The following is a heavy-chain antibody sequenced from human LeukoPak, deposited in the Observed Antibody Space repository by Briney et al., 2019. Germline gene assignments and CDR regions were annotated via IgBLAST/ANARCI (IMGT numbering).Heavy chain of an antibody. V-gene: IGHV1-46*01. CDR3: ARAIGCSSTSCPYTYDYYGMDV. CDR2: INISGGST. D-gene: IGHD2-2*01. Sequence: GASVKVSCKASGSTFTSYYMHWVRQAPGQGNGWKGVINISGGSTSYAQKFQGRVTMTRDTSTSTVYMELSSLRSEDTAVYYCARAIGCSSTSCPYTYDYYGMDVWGKGATVTVSS. CDR1: GSTFTSYY. J-gene: IGHJ6*04.